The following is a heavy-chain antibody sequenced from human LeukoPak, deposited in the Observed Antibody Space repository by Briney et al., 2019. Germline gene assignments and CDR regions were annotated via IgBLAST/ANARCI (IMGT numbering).Heavy chain of an antibody. CDR1: GGSISSGGYY. D-gene: IGHD3-22*01. Sequence: SETLSLTCTVSGGSISSGGYYWSWIRQHPGKGLEWIGYIYYSGSTYYNPSLKSRVTISVDKSKNQFSLKLSSVTAADTAVYYCARTVGANYYDSSGGVDYWGQGTLVTVSS. CDR2: IYYSGST. J-gene: IGHJ4*02. CDR3: ARTVGANYYDSSGGVDY. V-gene: IGHV4-31*03.